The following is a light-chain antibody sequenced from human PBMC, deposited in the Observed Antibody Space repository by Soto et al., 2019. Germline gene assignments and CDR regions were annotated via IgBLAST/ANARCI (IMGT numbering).Light chain of an antibody. Sequence: DIQMTQSPATLSASVGDRVTITCRASESISHWLTWYQQKPGKAPKLLIYDASRLAAGVPSRFGGSGSVTEFTLTISSLQPDDFATYYCLQHNSYPYTFGQGTKLAI. CDR2: DAS. CDR1: ESISHW. V-gene: IGKV1-5*01. J-gene: IGKJ2*01. CDR3: LQHNSYPYT.